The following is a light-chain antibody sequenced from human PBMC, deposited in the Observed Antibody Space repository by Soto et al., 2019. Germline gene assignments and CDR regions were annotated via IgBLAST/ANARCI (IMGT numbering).Light chain of an antibody. CDR1: SSDVGGYTS. Sequence: QSALTQPPSASGSPGQSVTISCTGTSSDVGGYTSVSWYQQHPGKAPKLMIYEVSKRPSGVPDRFSGSKSGNTASLTVSGLQADDEADYYCSSYAGSNNLGVFGTGTKSPS. CDR3: SSYAGSNNLGV. CDR2: EVS. J-gene: IGLJ1*01. V-gene: IGLV2-8*01.